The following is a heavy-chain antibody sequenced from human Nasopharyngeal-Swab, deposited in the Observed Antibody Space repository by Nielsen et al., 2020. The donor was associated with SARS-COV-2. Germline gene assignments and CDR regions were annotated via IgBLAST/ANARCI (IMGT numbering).Heavy chain of an antibody. V-gene: IGHV3-21*01. Sequence: GESLKISCAASGFTFSSYSMNWVRQAPGKGLEWVSSISSSSSCIYYADSVKGRFTISRDNAKNSLYLQMNSLRAEDTAVYYCARDRALRYFEGLDYWGQGTLVTVSS. CDR1: GFTFSSYS. CDR2: ISSSSSCI. J-gene: IGHJ4*02. D-gene: IGHD3-9*01. CDR3: ARDRALRYFEGLDY.